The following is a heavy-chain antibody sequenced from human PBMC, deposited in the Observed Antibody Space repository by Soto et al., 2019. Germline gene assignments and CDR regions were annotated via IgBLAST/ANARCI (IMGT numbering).Heavy chain of an antibody. CDR1: GYTFTSYY. D-gene: IGHD2-15*01. CDR3: ARGVVGLSYGMDV. CDR2: INPNSGGT. J-gene: IGHJ6*02. V-gene: IGHV1-2*02. Sequence: ASVKVSCKASGYTFTSYYMHWVRQAPGQGLEWMGWINPNSGGTNYAQKFQGRVTMTRDTSISTAYMELSRLRSDDTAVYYCARGVVGLSYGMDVWGQGTTVTVSS.